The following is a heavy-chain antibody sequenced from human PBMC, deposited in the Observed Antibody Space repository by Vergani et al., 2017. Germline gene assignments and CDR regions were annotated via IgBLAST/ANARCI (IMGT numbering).Heavy chain of an antibody. Sequence: QVQLQESGPGLVKPPGTLSLTCAVSGDSISSNNCWTWVRQPPGKGLEWIGSIYYSGSTYYNPSLKSRVTISVDTSKNQFSLKLSSVTAADTAVYYCARPYYYDSSGYYAFDYWGQGTLVTVSS. CDR2: IYYSGST. J-gene: IGHJ4*02. CDR3: ARPYYYDSSGYYAFDY. D-gene: IGHD3-22*01. CDR1: GDSISSNNC. V-gene: IGHV4-4*03.